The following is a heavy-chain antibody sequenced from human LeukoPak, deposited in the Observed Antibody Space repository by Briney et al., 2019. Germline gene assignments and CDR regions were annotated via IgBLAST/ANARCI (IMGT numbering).Heavy chain of an antibody. J-gene: IGHJ6*02. CDR1: GYSFTSYW. CDR2: IYPGDSDT. V-gene: IGHV5-51*01. Sequence: GESLKISCKGSGYSFTSYWIGWVRQMPGKGLEWMGIIYPGDSDTRYSLSFQGQVTISADKSISTAYLQWSSLKASDTAMYYCARHGEPRGYSGYAPIAYYYYYGMDVWGQGTTVTVSS. D-gene: IGHD5-12*01. CDR3: ARHGEPRGYSGYAPIAYYYYYGMDV.